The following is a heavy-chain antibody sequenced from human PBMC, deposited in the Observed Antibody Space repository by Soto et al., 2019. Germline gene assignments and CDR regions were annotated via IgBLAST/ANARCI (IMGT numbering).Heavy chain of an antibody. D-gene: IGHD2-15*01. CDR1: GFTVSSNY. J-gene: IGHJ5*02. CDR2: IYSGGST. V-gene: IGHV3-66*01. Sequence: EVQLVESGGGLVQPGGSLRLSCAASGFTVSSNYMSWVRQAPGKGLEWVSVIYSGGSTYYADSVKGRFTISRDNSKNTLYLQMNSLRAEDTAVYYCARDVCSGGSCYNWFDPWGQGTLVTVSS. CDR3: ARDVCSGGSCYNWFDP.